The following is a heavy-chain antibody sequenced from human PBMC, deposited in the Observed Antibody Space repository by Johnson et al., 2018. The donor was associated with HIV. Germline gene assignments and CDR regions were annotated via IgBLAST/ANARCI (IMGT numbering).Heavy chain of an antibody. CDR3: ARDSETSITMIVVVITGAFDI. Sequence: QVQLVESGGGVVQPGRSLRLSCAASGFSFSTYAMHWVRQAPGKGLEWVAVMSYDGTNKYYADSVKGRFTISRDNSKNTLYLQMNSLRAEDTAVYYCARDSETSITMIVVVITGAFDIWGQGTMVTVSS. V-gene: IGHV3-30*04. CDR2: MSYDGTNK. D-gene: IGHD3-22*01. CDR1: GFSFSTYA. J-gene: IGHJ3*02.